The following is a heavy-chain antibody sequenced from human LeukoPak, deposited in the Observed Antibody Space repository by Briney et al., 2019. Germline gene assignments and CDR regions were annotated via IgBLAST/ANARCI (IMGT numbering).Heavy chain of an antibody. Sequence: GGSLRLSCAASGFTFSSYSMNWVRQAPGKGLEWVSAISGSGGSTYYADSVKGRFTISRDNSKNTLYLQMNSLRAEDTAVYYCAKQWLVRWNSDYWGQGTLVTVSS. CDR3: AKQWLVRWNSDY. CDR1: GFTFSSYS. CDR2: ISGSGGST. J-gene: IGHJ4*02. V-gene: IGHV3-23*01. D-gene: IGHD6-19*01.